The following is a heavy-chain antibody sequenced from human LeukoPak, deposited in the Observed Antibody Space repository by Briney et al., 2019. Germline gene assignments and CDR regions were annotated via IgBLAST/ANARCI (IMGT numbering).Heavy chain of an antibody. J-gene: IGHJ4*02. D-gene: IGHD3-10*01. CDR2: IRYDGSNK. CDR3: AKDTLITMVRGSAPDY. Sequence: GGSLRLSCAASGFTFSSYEMNWVRQAPGKGLEWVAFIRYDGSNKYYADSVKGRFTISRDNSKNTLYLQMNSLRAEDTAVYYCAKDTLITMVRGSAPDYWGQGTLVTVSS. CDR1: GFTFSSYE. V-gene: IGHV3-30*02.